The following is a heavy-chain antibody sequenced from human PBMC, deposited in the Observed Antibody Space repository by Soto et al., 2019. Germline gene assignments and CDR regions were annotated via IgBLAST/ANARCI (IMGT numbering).Heavy chain of an antibody. Sequence: QVQLVQSGAEVKKPGSSVKVSCKASGGTFSSYAISWVRQAPGQGLEWMGGIIPIFGTANYAQKVQGRVTITADESTSTAYMELSSLRSEDTAVYYCARVSGNNHYYRSGWFDPWGQGTLVTVSS. J-gene: IGHJ5*02. CDR1: GGTFSSYA. CDR2: IIPIFGTA. D-gene: IGHD3-10*01. CDR3: ARVSGNNHYYRSGWFDP. V-gene: IGHV1-69*01.